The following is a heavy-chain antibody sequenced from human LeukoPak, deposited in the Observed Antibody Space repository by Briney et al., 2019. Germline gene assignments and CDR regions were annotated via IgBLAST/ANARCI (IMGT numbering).Heavy chain of an antibody. J-gene: IGHJ4*02. CDR2: IKQDGSEK. Sequence: PSETLSLTCAVYGGSFSGYYWSWIRQPPGKGLEWVANIKQDGSEKYYVDSVKGRFTISRDNAKNSLYLQMNSLRAEDTAVYYCARDTGGTWGQGTLVTVSS. CDR3: ARDTGGT. V-gene: IGHV3-7*01. CDR1: GGSFSGYY. D-gene: IGHD7-27*01.